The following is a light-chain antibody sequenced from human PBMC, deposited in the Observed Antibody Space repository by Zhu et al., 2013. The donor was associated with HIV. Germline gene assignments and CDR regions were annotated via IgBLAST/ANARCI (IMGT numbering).Light chain of an antibody. CDR1: KLGDKY. Sequence: SYELTQPPSVSVSPGQTASITCSGDKLGDKYACWYQQKPGQSPVLVIYQQIKRPSGIPERFSGSSSGNTATLTISGAQAMDEADYYCQVWDSGTVVFGGGTKLTVL. V-gene: IGLV3-1*01. CDR2: QQI. J-gene: IGLJ3*02. CDR3: QVWDSGTVV.